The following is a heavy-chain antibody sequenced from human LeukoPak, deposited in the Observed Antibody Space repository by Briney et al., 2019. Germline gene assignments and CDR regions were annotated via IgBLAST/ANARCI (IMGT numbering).Heavy chain of an antibody. D-gene: IGHD6-6*01. V-gene: IGHV3-30*02. CDR3: AKDGMYSSSSDYYYYMDV. CDR2: IRYDGSNK. Sequence: GGSLRLSCAASGFTFSSYGMHWVRQAPGKGLEWVAFIRYDGSNKYYADSVKGRFTISRDNSKNTLYLQMNSLRAEDTAVYYCAKDGMYSSSSDYYYYMDVWGKGTTVTVSS. J-gene: IGHJ6*03. CDR1: GFTFSSYG.